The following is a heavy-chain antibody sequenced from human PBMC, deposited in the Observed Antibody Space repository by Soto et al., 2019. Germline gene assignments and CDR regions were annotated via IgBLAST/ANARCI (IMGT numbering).Heavy chain of an antibody. D-gene: IGHD6-13*01. CDR2: IDPSDSYT. J-gene: IGHJ6*02. CDR1: GYSFTSYW. Sequence: GESLKISCKGSGYSFTSYWISWVRQMPGKGLEWMGRIDPSDSYTNYSPSFQGHVTISADKSISTAYLQWSSLKASDTAMYYCASGIAAAGTAVVHYYYGMDVWGQGTTVTVS. V-gene: IGHV5-10-1*01. CDR3: ASGIAAAGTAVVHYYYGMDV.